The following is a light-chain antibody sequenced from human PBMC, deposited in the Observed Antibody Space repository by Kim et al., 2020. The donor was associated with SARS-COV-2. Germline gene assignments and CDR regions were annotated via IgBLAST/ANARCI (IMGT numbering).Light chain of an antibody. Sequence: LSPGERATLSCRASQSVSSYLAWYQQKFGQAPRLLIYDASNRATGIPARFSGSGSGTDFTLTINSLEPEDFAVYYCQQRSNWPLTFGGGTKVEIK. V-gene: IGKV3-11*01. CDR2: DAS. J-gene: IGKJ4*01. CDR1: QSVSSY. CDR3: QQRSNWPLT.